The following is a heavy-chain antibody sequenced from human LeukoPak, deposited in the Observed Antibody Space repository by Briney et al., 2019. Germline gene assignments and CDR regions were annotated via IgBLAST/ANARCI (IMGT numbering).Heavy chain of an antibody. J-gene: IGHJ6*03. D-gene: IGHD2-2*01. V-gene: IGHV1-69*13. CDR3: ARALGEYQLLRNYYYYMDV. CDR2: IIPIFGTA. CDR1: GGTFSSYA. Sequence: ASVKVSCKASGGTFSSYAISWVRPAPGQGLEWMGGIIPIFGTANYAQKFQGRVTITADESTSTAYMELSSLRSEDTAVYYCARALGEYQLLRNYYYYMDVWGKGTTVTVSS.